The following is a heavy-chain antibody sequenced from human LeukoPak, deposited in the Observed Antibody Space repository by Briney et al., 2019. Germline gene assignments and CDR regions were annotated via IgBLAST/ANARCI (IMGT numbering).Heavy chain of an antibody. Sequence: TPGGSLRLSCAASGFTFSSYSMNWVRQAPGKGLEWVSSISSSSTYIYYADSVKGRFTISRDNAKNSLYLRMNSLRAEDTAVYYCAREFTPTSLTRSSYYFDYWGQGTLVTVSS. CDR2: ISSSSTYI. J-gene: IGHJ4*02. D-gene: IGHD4/OR15-4a*01. V-gene: IGHV3-21*01. CDR3: AREFTPTSLTRSSYYFDY. CDR1: GFTFSSYS.